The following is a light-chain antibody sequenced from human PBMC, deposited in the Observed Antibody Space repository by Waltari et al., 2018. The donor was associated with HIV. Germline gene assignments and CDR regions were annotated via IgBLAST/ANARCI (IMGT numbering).Light chain of an antibody. V-gene: IGLV2-14*01. CDR1: SSDVGGYNY. J-gene: IGLJ1*01. CDR2: EVS. Sequence: QSALTQPASVSGSPGQSITMSCTGTSSDVGGYNYVSWYQQHPGKAPKIIIYEVSNRPSGVSNRFSGSKSGNTASLTISGLRPEDEADYYCTSYTSRNTYVFGSGTKISVL. CDR3: TSYTSRNTYV.